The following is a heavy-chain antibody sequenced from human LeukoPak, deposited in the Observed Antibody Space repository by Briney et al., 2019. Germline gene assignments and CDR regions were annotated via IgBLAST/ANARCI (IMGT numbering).Heavy chain of an antibody. V-gene: IGHV1-69*06. CDR3: GGGHYDYVWGSYRMIDY. J-gene: IGHJ4*02. Sequence: GSSVKVSCKASEGTFSSYAISWVRQAPGQGLEWMGGIIPIFGTANYAQKFQGRVTITADKSTSTAYMELSSLRSEDTAVYYCGGGHYDYVWGSYRMIDYWGQGTLVTVSS. CDR1: EGTFSSYA. D-gene: IGHD3-16*02. CDR2: IIPIFGTA.